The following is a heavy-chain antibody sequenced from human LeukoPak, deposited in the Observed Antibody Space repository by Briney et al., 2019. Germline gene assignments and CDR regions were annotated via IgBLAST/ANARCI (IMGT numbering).Heavy chain of an antibody. Sequence: SQTLSLTCTVSGGSISSGSYYWSWIRQPAGKGLEWIGRIYTSGSTNYNPSLKSRVTISVDTSKNQFSLKLSSVTAADTAVYYCARSMRVVFDYWGQGTLVTVSS. D-gene: IGHD2-15*01. J-gene: IGHJ4*02. CDR3: ARSMRVVFDY. CDR1: GGSISSGSYY. CDR2: IYTSGST. V-gene: IGHV4-61*02.